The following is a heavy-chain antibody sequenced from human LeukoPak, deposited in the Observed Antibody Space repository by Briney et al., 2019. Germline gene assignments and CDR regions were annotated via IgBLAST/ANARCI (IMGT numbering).Heavy chain of an antibody. V-gene: IGHV1-18*01. D-gene: IGHD2-2*02. J-gene: IGHJ1*01. Sequence: ASVKVSCKASGYTFTSYGISWVRQAPGQGLEWMGWISAYNGNTNYAQKLQGRVTMTTDTSTSTAYMELRSLRSDDTAVYYCASPVVPAAIQDFQHWGQGTLVTVSS. CDR2: ISAYNGNT. CDR1: GYTFTSYG. CDR3: ASPVVPAAIQDFQH.